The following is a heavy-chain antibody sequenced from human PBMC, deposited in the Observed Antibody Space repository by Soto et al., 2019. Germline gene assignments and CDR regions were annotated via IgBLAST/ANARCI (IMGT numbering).Heavy chain of an antibody. J-gene: IGHJ5*02. CDR2: IYYSGST. Sequence: SETLSLTCTVSGGSISSYYWSWIRQPPGKGLEWIGYIYYSGSTNYNPSLKSRVTISVDTSKNQFSLKLSSVTAADTAVYYCARALGDFWSGHPLVPWGQGTLVTVSS. CDR3: ARALGDFWSGHPLVP. D-gene: IGHD3-3*01. CDR1: GGSISSYY. V-gene: IGHV4-59*01.